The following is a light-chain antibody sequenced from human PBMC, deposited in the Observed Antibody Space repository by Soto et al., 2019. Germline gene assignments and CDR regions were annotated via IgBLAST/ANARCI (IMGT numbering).Light chain of an antibody. Sequence: QSALTQPASVSGSPGPSINISCTGTSSDVGGYNYVSWYQQHPGKAPKLMIYEVSNRPSGVSNRFSGSKSGNTASLTISGLQAEDEADYYCSSYTSSSTRVFGTGTKVTVL. CDR1: SSDVGGYNY. CDR2: EVS. J-gene: IGLJ1*01. V-gene: IGLV2-14*01. CDR3: SSYTSSSTRV.